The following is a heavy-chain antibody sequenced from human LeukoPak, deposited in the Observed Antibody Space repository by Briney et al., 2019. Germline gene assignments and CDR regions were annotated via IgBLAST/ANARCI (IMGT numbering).Heavy chain of an antibody. V-gene: IGHV3-73*01. Sequence: GGSLRLSCAAPGFTFSGSAMHWVRQASGKGLEWVGRIRSKANSYATAYAASVKGRFTISRDDSKNTAYLQMNSLKTEDTAVYYCTRRSIVVVPANYGGNSNYYYYMDVWGKGTTVTVSS. CDR3: TRRSIVVVPANYGGNSNYYYYMDV. J-gene: IGHJ6*03. CDR1: GFTFSGSA. D-gene: IGHD2-2*01. CDR2: IRSKANSYAT.